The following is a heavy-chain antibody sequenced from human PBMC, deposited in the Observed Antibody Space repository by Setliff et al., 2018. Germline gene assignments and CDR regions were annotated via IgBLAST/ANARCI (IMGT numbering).Heavy chain of an antibody. CDR2: ILFSGDT. J-gene: IGHJ6*03. CDR3: ARDNRARHYMDV. D-gene: IGHD3-10*01. V-gene: IGHV4-38-2*02. CDR1: GYSIRSGSS. Sequence: SETLSLTCAVSGYSIRSGSSWVWIRQSPGKGLEWIGKILFSGDTYYNPSINSRVTISADTSKNQFSLNLSSVTATDTAVYYCARDNRARHYMDVWGKGTTVTVSS.